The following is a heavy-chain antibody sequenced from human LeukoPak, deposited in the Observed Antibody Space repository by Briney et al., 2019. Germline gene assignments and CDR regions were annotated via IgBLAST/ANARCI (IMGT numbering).Heavy chain of an antibody. CDR1: GYTFTSYG. J-gene: IGHJ4*02. D-gene: IGHD6-19*01. V-gene: IGHV1-18*01. Sequence: GASVKVSCKASGYTFTSYGISWVRQAPGQGLEWMGCISAYNCSTNYAQKLQGRVTMTTDTSTSTAYMELRSLRAEDTAVYCCARDTWTLYSSGWYLFDYWGQGTLVTVSS. CDR2: ISAYNCST. CDR3: ARDTWTLYSSGWYLFDY.